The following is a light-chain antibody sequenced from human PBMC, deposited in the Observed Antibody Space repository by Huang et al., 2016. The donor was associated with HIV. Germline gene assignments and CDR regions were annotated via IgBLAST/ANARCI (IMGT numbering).Light chain of an antibody. J-gene: IGKJ2*01. V-gene: IGKV1-27*01. CDR2: GAS. CDR1: QAITYY. Sequence: DIQMTQSPFFMSSSVGDSVTITGRASQAITYYLAWYQQKPGKTPKLLISGASTLESGVPSRFSGGGSGTYFRLTLSSLQPEDVATYYCQQYSIPPYAFGQGTKL. CDR3: QQYSIPPYA.